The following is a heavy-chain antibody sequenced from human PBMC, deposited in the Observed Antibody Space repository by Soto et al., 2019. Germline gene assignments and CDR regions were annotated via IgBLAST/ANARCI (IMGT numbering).Heavy chain of an antibody. J-gene: IGHJ6*02. D-gene: IGHD3-10*01. Sequence: SETLSLTCAVYGGSFSGYYWSWIRQPPGKGLEWIGEINHSGSTNYNPSLKSRVTISVDTSKNQFSLKLSSVTAADTAVYYCARTSRYGSVSSRLCYYYYGMGVWGQGTTVTVSS. CDR2: INHSGST. CDR3: ARTSRYGSVSSRLCYYYYGMGV. V-gene: IGHV4-34*01. CDR1: GGSFSGYY.